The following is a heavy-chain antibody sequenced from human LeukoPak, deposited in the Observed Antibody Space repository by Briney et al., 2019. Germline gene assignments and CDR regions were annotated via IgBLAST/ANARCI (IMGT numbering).Heavy chain of an antibody. J-gene: IGHJ4*02. CDR1: GYTFTGYY. V-gene: IGHV1-2*04. CDR3: ARVSPKGDYGDY. D-gene: IGHD4-17*01. CDR2: INPNSGGT. Sequence: GASVKVSCTASGYTFTGYYMHWVRQAPGQGLEWMGWINPNSGGTNYAQKFQGWVTMTRDTPISTAYMELSRLRSDDTAVYYCARVSPKGDYGDYWGQGTLVTVSS.